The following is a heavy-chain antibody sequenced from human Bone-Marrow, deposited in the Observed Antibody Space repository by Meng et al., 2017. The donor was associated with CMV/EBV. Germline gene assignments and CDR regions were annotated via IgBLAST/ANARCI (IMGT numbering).Heavy chain of an antibody. D-gene: IGHD3-3*01. Sequence: GESLKISCAASGFTFSSYAMSWVRQAPGKGLEWVSAISGSGGSTYYADSVKGRFTISRDNSKNTVHLQMNSLRVEDTAIYYCAKEGVYDFWSWGQGTVVTVSS. J-gene: IGHJ4*02. V-gene: IGHV3-23*01. CDR3: AKEGVYDFWS. CDR1: GFTFSSYA. CDR2: ISGSGGST.